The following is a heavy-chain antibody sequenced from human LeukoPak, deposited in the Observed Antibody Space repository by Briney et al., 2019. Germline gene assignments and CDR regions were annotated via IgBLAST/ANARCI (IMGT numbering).Heavy chain of an antibody. V-gene: IGHV3-7*01. CDR2: IKPDGSEK. CDR1: GFTFSSHW. Sequence: GGSLRLSCAASGFTFSSHWMSWVRQAPGKGLEWVANIKPDGSEKYPADSVKGRFTVTRDNARNTLYLQMSRLRDDDSAVYYCARAPAFGTVDYWGQGTLVTVSS. J-gene: IGHJ4*02. D-gene: IGHD3-16*01. CDR3: ARAPAFGTVDY.